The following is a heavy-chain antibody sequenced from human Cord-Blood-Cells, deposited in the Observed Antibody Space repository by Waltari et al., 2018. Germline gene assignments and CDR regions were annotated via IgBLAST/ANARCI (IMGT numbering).Heavy chain of an antibody. CDR2: INPNSGGT. CDR3: AREGYGDYGFDY. Sequence: QVQLVQSGAEVKKPGASWKVPCHASGCTSTGYYMPWVRQAPGQGLEWMGRINPNSGGTNYAQKFQGRVTMTRDTSISTAYMELSRLRSDDTAVYYCAREGYGDYGFDYWGQGTLVTVSS. D-gene: IGHD4-17*01. CDR1: GCTSTGYY. J-gene: IGHJ4*02. V-gene: IGHV1-2*06.